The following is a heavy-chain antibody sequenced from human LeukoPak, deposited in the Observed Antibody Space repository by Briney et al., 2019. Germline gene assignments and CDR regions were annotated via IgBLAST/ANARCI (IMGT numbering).Heavy chain of an antibody. Sequence: SETESLMCALYCGSFSGYYWSWTRQPPGKGREWIGEINHSGSNNNNPPLKRRVPIPEDTSKNQFTFKRTAVKPENPGAYYVPRGEAVVAATNFDYWGQGTLVTVS. CDR1: CGSFSGYY. J-gene: IGHJ4*02. V-gene: IGHV4-34*01. CDR2: INHSGSN. CDR3: PRGEAVVAATNFDY. D-gene: IGHD2-15*01.